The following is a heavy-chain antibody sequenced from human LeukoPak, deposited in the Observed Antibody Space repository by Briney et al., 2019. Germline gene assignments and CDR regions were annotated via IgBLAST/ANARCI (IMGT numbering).Heavy chain of an antibody. V-gene: IGHV3-11*01. CDR2: ISSSGSTI. Sequence: GGSLRLSCAASGFTFSDYYMSWIRQAPGKGLEWVSYISSSGSTIYYADSVKGRFTISRDNAKNSLYLQMNSLRAEDTAVYYCAREHLAVAGSPHFDYWGQGTLVTVSS. D-gene: IGHD6-19*01. CDR3: AREHLAVAGSPHFDY. CDR1: GFTFSDYY. J-gene: IGHJ4*02.